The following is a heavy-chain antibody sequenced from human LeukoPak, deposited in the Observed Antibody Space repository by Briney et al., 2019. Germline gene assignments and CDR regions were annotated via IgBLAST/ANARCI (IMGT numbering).Heavy chain of an antibody. V-gene: IGHV3-7*02. CDR2: IKQDGSEK. D-gene: IGHD1-26*01. Sequence: GGSLRLSCAASGFTFSYCWMSWVRQAPGKGLEWVANIKQDGSEKNYVDPVKGRFTISRDNAKNSLYLQMNSLRAEDTAVYYCARGHSGSYQRTDAFDLWGQGTMVTVSS. CDR3: ARGHSGSYQRTDAFDL. CDR1: GFTFSYCW. J-gene: IGHJ3*01.